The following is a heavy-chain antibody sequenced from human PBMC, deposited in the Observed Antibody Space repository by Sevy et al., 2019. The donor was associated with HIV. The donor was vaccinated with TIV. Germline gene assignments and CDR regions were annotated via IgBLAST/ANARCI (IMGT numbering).Heavy chain of an antibody. V-gene: IGHV1-18*01. CDR2: TSAYNGNT. J-gene: IGHJ6*02. CDR1: GYTFTRYG. Sequence: ASVKVSCKASGYTFTRYGITWVRQAPGQGLEWMGWTSAYNGNTNYAQKVQGRVTMTTDMSTSTGYIELRSLKSDDTAMYYCARDRNNYDSSGYPKGMDVWGQGTTVTVSS. CDR3: ARDRNNYDSSGYPKGMDV. D-gene: IGHD3-22*01.